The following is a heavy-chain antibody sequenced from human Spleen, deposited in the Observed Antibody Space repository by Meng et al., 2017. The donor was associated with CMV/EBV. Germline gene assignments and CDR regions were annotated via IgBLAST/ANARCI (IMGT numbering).Heavy chain of an antibody. CDR3: ARYKFYSGYFDY. D-gene: IGHD4-11*01. J-gene: IGHJ4*02. CDR1: GGSVSSGSYY. CDR2: IYYSGST. V-gene: IGHV4-61*01. Sequence: GSLRLSCTVSGGSVSSGSYYWSWIRQPPGKGLEWIGYIYYSGSTNYSPSLKSRVTISVDTSKNQFSLKLSSVTAADTAVYYCARYKFYSGYFDYWGQGTLVTVSS.